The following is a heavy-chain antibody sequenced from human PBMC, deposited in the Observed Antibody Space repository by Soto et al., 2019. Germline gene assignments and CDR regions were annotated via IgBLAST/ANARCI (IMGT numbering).Heavy chain of an antibody. V-gene: IGHV3-30*18. J-gene: IGHJ5*02. CDR2: RSYDGSHK. Sequence: QVQLVESGGGVVQPGSSLRLSCAASGFTFSRYGMHWVRQAPGKGLDWLAVRSYDGSHKQYADSVKGRFTISRDNSKTTLYLQMDSLRTEDTAVYYCAKDPNDSSGSINWFDPWGQGTLVTVSS. CDR3: AKDPNDSSGSINWFDP. CDR1: GFTFSRYG. D-gene: IGHD3-22*01.